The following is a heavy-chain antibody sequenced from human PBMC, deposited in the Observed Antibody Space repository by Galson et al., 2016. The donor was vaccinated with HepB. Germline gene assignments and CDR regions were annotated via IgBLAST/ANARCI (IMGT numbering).Heavy chain of an antibody. CDR1: GYSFTNYW. J-gene: IGHJ4*02. V-gene: IGHV5-51*01. Sequence: QSGAEVKKPGESLRISCKASGYSFTNYWIGWVRQMPGEGLEWMGIIYPGDSDIRYNSSFQGQVTISADKSITTAYLQWGSLKASDSAIYFCARRDRDCSGGTCFSRNFDYWGQGTLASVSS. CDR3: ARRDRDCSGGTCFSRNFDY. CDR2: IYPGDSDI. D-gene: IGHD2-15*01.